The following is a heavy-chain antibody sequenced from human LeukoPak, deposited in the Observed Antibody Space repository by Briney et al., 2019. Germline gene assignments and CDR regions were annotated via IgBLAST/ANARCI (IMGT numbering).Heavy chain of an antibody. CDR1: GGSFSGYY. CDR3: ARCMGELSYYYYYYMDV. Sequence: SETLSLTCAVYGGSFSGYYWSWIRQPPGKGLEWIGEINHSGSTNYNPSLKSRVTISVDTSKNQFSLKLSSVTAADTAVYYCARCMGELSYYYYYYMDVWGKGTTVTISS. J-gene: IGHJ6*03. V-gene: IGHV4-34*01. CDR2: INHSGST. D-gene: IGHD3-16*02.